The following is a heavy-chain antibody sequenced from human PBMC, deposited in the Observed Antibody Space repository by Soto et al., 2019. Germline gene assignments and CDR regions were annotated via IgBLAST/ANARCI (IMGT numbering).Heavy chain of an antibody. CDR1: GFTFSDYA. Sequence: VQLVESGGGVVQPGRSLRLSCAASGFTFSDYAMHWVRQAPGKGLEWVAVVSHDGRNTHYADSVKGRFTISRDSSKNTVSLEMTSPRAEDTAVYYCAKGGRQWLVTSDFNYWGQGDLVTVSS. CDR2: VSHDGRNT. J-gene: IGHJ4*02. V-gene: IGHV3-30*18. D-gene: IGHD6-19*01. CDR3: AKGGRQWLVTSDFNY.